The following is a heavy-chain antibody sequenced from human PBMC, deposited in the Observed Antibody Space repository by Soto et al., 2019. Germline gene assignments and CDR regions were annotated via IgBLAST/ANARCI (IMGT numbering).Heavy chain of an antibody. CDR2: IWYDGSNK. CDR3: ARWGDDKKMDV. Sequence: QEQLVESGGGVVQPGRSLRLSCVASGFTFSSHGMHWVRQAPGKGLEWVAVIWYDGSNKYYGDSVKGRFTVSRDNSKKTLYLQMNSLRADDTAVYYCARWGDDKKMDVWGQGTTVTVSS. CDR1: GFTFSSHG. V-gene: IGHV3-33*01. D-gene: IGHD3-16*01. J-gene: IGHJ6*02.